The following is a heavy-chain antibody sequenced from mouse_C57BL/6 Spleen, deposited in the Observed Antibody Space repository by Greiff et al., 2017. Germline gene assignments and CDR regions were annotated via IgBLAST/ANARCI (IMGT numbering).Heavy chain of an antibody. J-gene: IGHJ4*01. Sequence: DVKLVESGGGLVKPGGSLKLSCAASGFTFSSYAMSWVRQTPEKRLEWVATISDGGSYTYYPDNVKGRFTISRDNAKNNLYLQMSHLKSEDTAMYYCARDEGTTGAMDYWGQGTSVTVSS. D-gene: IGHD2-12*01. CDR1: GFTFSSYA. CDR3: ARDEGTTGAMDY. CDR2: ISDGGSYT. V-gene: IGHV5-4*01.